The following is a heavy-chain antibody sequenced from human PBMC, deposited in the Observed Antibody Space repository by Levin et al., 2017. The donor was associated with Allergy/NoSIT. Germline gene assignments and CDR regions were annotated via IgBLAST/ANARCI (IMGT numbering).Heavy chain of an antibody. J-gene: IGHJ6*02. CDR1: GYTFTSYG. CDR3: ARLLGSRRYYYYGMDV. CDR2: ISAYNGNT. Sequence: ASVKVSCKASGYTFTSYGISWVRQAPGQGLEWMGWISAYNGNTNYAQKLQGRVTMTTDTSTSTAYMELRSLRSDDTAVYYCARLLGSRRYYYYGMDVWGQGTTVTVSS. V-gene: IGHV1-18*01. D-gene: IGHD2-15*01.